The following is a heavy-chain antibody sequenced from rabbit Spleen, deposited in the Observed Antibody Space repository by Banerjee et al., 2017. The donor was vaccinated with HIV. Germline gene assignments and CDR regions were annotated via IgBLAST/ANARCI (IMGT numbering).Heavy chain of an antibody. D-gene: IGHD1-1*01. CDR1: GFSFSSNW. V-gene: IGHV1S40*01. J-gene: IGHJ2*01. CDR2: IDTNDGDT. CDR3: ARNYVNAFDP. Sequence: QSLEESGGGLVKPGASLTLTCTVSGFSFSSNWICWVRQAPGKGLEWIACIDTNDGDTDYANWPKGRFTISKTSSTTVTLQVTSLTAADTATYFCARNYVNAFDPWGQGTLVTVS.